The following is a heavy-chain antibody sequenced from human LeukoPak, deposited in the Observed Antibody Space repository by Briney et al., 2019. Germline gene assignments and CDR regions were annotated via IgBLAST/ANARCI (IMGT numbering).Heavy chain of an antibody. D-gene: IGHD6-19*01. Sequence: SETLSLTCTVSGGSISSSSYYWGWIRQPPGKGLEWIGYIYYSGSTNYNPSLKSRVTISVDTSKNQFSLKLSSVTAADTAVYYCARGERDEQWLVRFNYYYYMDVWGKGTTVTVSS. V-gene: IGHV4-61*05. CDR1: GGSISSSSYY. CDR3: ARGERDEQWLVRFNYYYYMDV. CDR2: IYYSGST. J-gene: IGHJ6*03.